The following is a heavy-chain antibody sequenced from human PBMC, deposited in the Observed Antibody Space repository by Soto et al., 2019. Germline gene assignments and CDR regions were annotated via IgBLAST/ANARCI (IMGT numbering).Heavy chain of an antibody. V-gene: IGHV3-30-3*01. CDR2: ISSYTRNK. D-gene: IGHD5-12*01. Sequence: PGGPLTPSCASLGFPFTDYAIPWVGSATSKGRDWVAFISSYTRNKYFADSVKGRCTIARDNSKDTLYLHMNSLRAEDTAAYFCAREPPPTITGLLDYWGQGTLVNVSS. J-gene: IGHJ4*02. CDR1: GFPFTDYA. CDR3: AREPPPTITGLLDY.